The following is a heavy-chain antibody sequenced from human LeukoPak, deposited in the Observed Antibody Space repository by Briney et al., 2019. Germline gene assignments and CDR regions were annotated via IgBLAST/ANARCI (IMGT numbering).Heavy chain of an antibody. CDR3: ARGSGSPSFRFDY. Sequence: SETLSLTCTVSGGSISSYYWSWIRQPPGKGLEWIGYIYYSGSTNYNPSLKSRVTISVDTSKNQFSLKLSSVTAADTAVYYCARGSGSPSFRFDYWGQGTLVTISS. V-gene: IGHV4-59*01. J-gene: IGHJ4*02. CDR1: GGSISSYY. D-gene: IGHD3-10*01. CDR2: IYYSGST.